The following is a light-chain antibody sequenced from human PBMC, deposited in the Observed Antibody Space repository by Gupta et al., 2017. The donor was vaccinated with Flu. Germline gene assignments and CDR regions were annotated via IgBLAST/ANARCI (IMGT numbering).Light chain of an antibody. J-gene: IGKJ4*01. CDR3: QQSYSTLT. CDR1: QSISSY. V-gene: IGKV1-39*01. Sequence: VGARVTITCRASQSISSYLNWYQQKPGKAPKLLIYAASSLQSGVPSRFSGSGSGTDFTLTISSLQPEDFATYYCQQSYSTLTFGGGTKVEIK. CDR2: AAS.